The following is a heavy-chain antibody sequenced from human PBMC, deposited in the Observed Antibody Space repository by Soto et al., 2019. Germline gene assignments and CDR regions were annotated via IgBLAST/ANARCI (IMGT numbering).Heavy chain of an antibody. D-gene: IGHD3-10*01. CDR1: GFTFSNYG. CDR2: IWYDGSNK. Sequence: XGSLRLSCAASGFTFSNYGMHWVRQAPGKGLEWVAVIWYDGSNKYYADSVKGRFTISRDNSKNTLYVQMNSLRAEDTAVYYCARDPSHGSGSYLDYWGQGALVTVSS. V-gene: IGHV3-33*01. CDR3: ARDPSHGSGSYLDY. J-gene: IGHJ4*02.